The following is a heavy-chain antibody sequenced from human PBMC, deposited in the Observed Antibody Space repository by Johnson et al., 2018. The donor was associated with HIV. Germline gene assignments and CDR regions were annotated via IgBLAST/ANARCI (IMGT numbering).Heavy chain of an antibody. Sequence: LEWVASISSDGNNKYFADSVQGRFTISRDNSKNTLYLQMNSLRAEDTAVYYCAKVGATVVTPRGEAFDIWGQGAMVTVSS. J-gene: IGHJ3*02. D-gene: IGHD4-23*01. V-gene: IGHV3-30*04. CDR3: AKVGATVVTPRGEAFDI. CDR2: ISSDGNNK.